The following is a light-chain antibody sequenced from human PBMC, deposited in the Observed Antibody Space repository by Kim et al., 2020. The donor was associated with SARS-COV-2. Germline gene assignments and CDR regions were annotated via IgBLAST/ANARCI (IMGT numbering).Light chain of an antibody. CDR2: GAS. CDR1: QSVSRGY. Sequence: SPGERATLSCRASQSVSRGYLAWYQQKPGQAPRLLIYGASSRAAGIPDRFSGSGSGTDFTLTISRLEPEDLAVYYCQQYGSSPLTFGGGTKVDIK. V-gene: IGKV3-20*01. CDR3: QQYGSSPLT. J-gene: IGKJ4*01.